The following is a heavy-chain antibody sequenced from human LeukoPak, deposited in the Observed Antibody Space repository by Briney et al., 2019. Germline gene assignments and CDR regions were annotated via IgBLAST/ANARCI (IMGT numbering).Heavy chain of an antibody. CDR1: GGSISSSSYY. D-gene: IGHD3-3*01. J-gene: IGHJ4*02. CDR3: ASRSSIWSGYQDTLYYFDS. V-gene: IGHV4-39*07. CDR2: VYSSGST. Sequence: SETLSLTCTVSGGSISSSSYYWGWIRQPPGKGLEWIGSVYSSGSTYYNPSLKSRVTISVDTSKNQFSLKLSSVTAADTAVYYCASRSSIWSGYQDTLYYFDSWGQGTLVTVSS.